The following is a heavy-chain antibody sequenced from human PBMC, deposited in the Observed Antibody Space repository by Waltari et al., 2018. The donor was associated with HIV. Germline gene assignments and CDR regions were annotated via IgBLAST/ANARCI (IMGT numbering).Heavy chain of an antibody. CDR2: TYYNSKWYN. D-gene: IGHD3-16*01. J-gene: IGHJ3*02. V-gene: IGHV6-1*01. Sequence: QVHLQQSGPGLVKRSQTLSLTCAISGDSVTGNSGAWNWIRQYPSRGLEWLGRTYYNSKWYNDYALSVKSRISINPDTSKNQVSLQLNSVTPEDTAVYYCARLYWGNKAFDIWGQGTMVTVSS. CDR3: ARLYWGNKAFDI. CDR1: GDSVTGNSGA.